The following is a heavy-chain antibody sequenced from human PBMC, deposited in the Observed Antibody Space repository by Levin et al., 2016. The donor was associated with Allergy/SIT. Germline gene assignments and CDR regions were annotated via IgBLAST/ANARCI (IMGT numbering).Heavy chain of an antibody. V-gene: IGHV3-48*04. Sequence: GESLKISCAASGFIFSYYGMHWVRQAPGKGLEWVAYISSVGTTIHYADSVKGRFTTHRDNAKRSLYLQMDNLRAEDTALYYCAREFAYTSGHYFQLCGQGTLITVSS. CDR1: GFIFSYYG. CDR2: ISSVGTTI. J-gene: IGHJ1*01. D-gene: IGHD6-19*01. CDR3: AREFAYTSGHYFQL.